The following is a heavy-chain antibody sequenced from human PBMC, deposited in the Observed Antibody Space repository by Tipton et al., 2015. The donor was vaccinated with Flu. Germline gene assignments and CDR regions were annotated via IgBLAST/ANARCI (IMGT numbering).Heavy chain of an antibody. CDR2: ISVSGTIT. CDR3: AKGTPGIRDGMDV. D-gene: IGHD1-26*01. J-gene: IGHJ6*02. V-gene: IGHV3-23*01. CDR1: GLTVSSYA. Sequence: SLRLSCAASGLTVSSYAMSWVRRAPGRGLECVSTISVSGTITSYADSVKGRFTISRDNSKNTLYLQMNSLRAEDTAVYYCAKGTPGIRDGMDVWGQGTTVTVSS.